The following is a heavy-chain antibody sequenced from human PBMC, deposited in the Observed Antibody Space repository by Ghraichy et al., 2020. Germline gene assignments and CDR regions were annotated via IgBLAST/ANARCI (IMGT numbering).Heavy chain of an antibody. CDR1: GFTFSSYA. V-gene: IGHV3-30-3*01. D-gene: IGHD3-22*01. CDR2: ISYDGSNE. Sequence: GGSLRLSCTASGFTFSSYAMHWVRQAPGKGLEWVALISYDGSNEHYADSVKGRFTISRDNSKNTLYLLMNSLRVEDTALYYCARDPGAVVVIAPDYWGQGTLVTVSS. CDR3: ARDPGAVVVIAPDY. J-gene: IGHJ4*02.